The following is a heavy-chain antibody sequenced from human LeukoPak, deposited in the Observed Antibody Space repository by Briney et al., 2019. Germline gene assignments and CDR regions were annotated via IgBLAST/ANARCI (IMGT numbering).Heavy chain of an antibody. D-gene: IGHD2-15*01. J-gene: IGHJ2*01. CDR1: GDSVSSTTNY. CDR3: ARRIKWGSYWYFDL. V-gene: IGHV4-39*07. CDR2: MYYTGTT. Sequence: PSETLSLTCTVSGDSVSSTTNYRGWIRQPPGKGLEWIGSMYYTGTTYYNPSLKSRVTISIDTSKNQFSLKLCSVTAADAAVYYCARRIKWGSYWYFDLWGRGTLVTVSS.